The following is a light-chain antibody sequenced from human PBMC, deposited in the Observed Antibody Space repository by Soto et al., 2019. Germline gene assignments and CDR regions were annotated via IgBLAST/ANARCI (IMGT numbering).Light chain of an antibody. CDR2: AAS. CDR1: QSISSY. J-gene: IGKJ3*01. CDR3: QQSYSTLGFT. V-gene: IGKV1-39*01. Sequence: DIQMTRSPSSLSASVGDRVTITCRASQSISSYLNWYQQKPGKAPKLLIYAASSLQSGVPSRFSGSGSGTDFTLTISSLQPEDFATYYCQQSYSTLGFTFGPGTKVDIK.